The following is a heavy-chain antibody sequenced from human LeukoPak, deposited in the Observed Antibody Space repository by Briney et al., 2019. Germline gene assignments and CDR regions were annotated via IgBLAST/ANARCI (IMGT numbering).Heavy chain of an antibody. D-gene: IGHD1-1*01. CDR2: IYYSGST. Sequence: SETLSLTCTVSGGSISSSSYYWGWIRQPPGKGLEWIGSIYYSGSTYYNPSLKSRVTISVDTSKNQFSLKLSSVTAADTAVYYCARHREGACYYWNDANAFDIWGQRTMLT. V-gene: IGHV4-39*01. CDR1: GGSISSSSYY. CDR3: ARHREGACYYWNDANAFDI. J-gene: IGHJ3*02.